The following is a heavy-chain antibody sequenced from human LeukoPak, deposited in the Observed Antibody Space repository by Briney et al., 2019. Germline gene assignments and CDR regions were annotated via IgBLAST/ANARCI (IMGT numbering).Heavy chain of an antibody. CDR2: IYWDDDK. J-gene: IGHJ4*02. D-gene: IGHD6-13*01. CDR3: AHRLGIAAAGNFDY. V-gene: IGHV2-5*02. CDR1: GFSLSTSGVG. Sequence: SGPTLVKPTQTLTLTCTFSGFSLSTSGVGVGWIRLPPGKALEWLALIYWDDDKRYSPSLKSRLTITKDTSKNQVVLTMTNMDPVDTATYYCAHRLGIAAAGNFDYWGQGTLVTVSS.